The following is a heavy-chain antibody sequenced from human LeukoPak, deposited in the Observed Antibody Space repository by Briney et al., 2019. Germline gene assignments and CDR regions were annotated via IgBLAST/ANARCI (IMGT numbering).Heavy chain of an antibody. V-gene: IGHV1-69*04. Sequence: ASVKVSCKASGGTFSSYAISWVRQAPGQGLEWMGRIIPILGIANYAQKFQGRVTITADKSTSTAYMELSSLRSEDTAVYYCASVGGEHYYDSSAPFDYWGQGTLVTVSS. CDR2: IIPILGIA. D-gene: IGHD3-22*01. CDR1: GGTFSSYA. J-gene: IGHJ4*02. CDR3: ASVGGEHYYDSSAPFDY.